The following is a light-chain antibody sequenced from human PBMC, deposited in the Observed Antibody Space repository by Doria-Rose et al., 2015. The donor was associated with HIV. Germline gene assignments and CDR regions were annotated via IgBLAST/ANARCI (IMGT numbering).Light chain of an antibody. J-gene: IGKJ5*01. CDR1: QSVSTD. CDR3: HQYNNWPT. V-gene: IGKV3-15*01. Sequence: DIVMTQTPETLSVSPVESATLSCRASQSVSTDLAWYQHKPGQAHRLLIWGASTRATGIPARFSGSGSGTEFTLTISSLQSEDFAIYFCHQYNNWPTFSQGTRLDIK. CDR2: GAS.